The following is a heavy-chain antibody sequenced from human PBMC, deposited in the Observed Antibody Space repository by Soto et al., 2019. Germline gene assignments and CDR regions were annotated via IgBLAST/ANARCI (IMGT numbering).Heavy chain of an antibody. D-gene: IGHD3-10*01. J-gene: IGHJ6*02. CDR3: ARELRYPFGELFYGYGMDV. Sequence: ASVKVSCKASGYTFTGYYMHWVRQAPGQRLEWMGWINPNSGGTNYAQKFQGWVTMTRDTSISTAYMELSRLRSDDTAVYYCARELRYPFGELFYGYGMDVWGQGTTVTVSS. V-gene: IGHV1-2*04. CDR1: GYTFTGYY. CDR2: INPNSGGT.